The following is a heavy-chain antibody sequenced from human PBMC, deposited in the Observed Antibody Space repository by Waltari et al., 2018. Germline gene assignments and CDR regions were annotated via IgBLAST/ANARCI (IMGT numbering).Heavy chain of an antibody. CDR1: GGTFSSYA. D-gene: IGHD3-10*01. J-gene: IGHJ4*02. Sequence: VQLVQSGAEVKKPGSSVKVSCKASGGTFSSYAISWVRQAPGQGLEWMGGIIPIFGTANYAKKFQGRVTMTADESTSTAYMELSSLRSEDTAVYYCARGGYGSGRDPFDYWGQGTLVTVSS. CDR2: IIPIFGTA. V-gene: IGHV1-69*13. CDR3: ARGGYGSGRDPFDY.